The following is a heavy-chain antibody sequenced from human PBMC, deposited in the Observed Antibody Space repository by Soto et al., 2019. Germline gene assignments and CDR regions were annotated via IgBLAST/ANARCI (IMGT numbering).Heavy chain of an antibody. V-gene: IGHV4-34*01. Sequence: SETLSLTCAVYGGSFSGYYWSWIRQPPGKGLEWIGEINHSGSTNYNPSLKSRVTISVDTSKNQFSLKLSSVTAADTAVYYCARLAAAGTLRKGGHVPPSVWGMDVWGQGTTVTVSS. CDR1: GGSFSGYY. J-gene: IGHJ6*02. CDR2: INHSGST. D-gene: IGHD6-13*01. CDR3: ARLAAAGTLRKGGHVPPSVWGMDV.